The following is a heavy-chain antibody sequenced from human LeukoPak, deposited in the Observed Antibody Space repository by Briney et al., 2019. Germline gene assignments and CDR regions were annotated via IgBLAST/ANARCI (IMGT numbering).Heavy chain of an antibody. J-gene: IGHJ1*01. CDR1: GFTFSSYA. CDR3: ARPYCGGDCYSVYFQH. Sequence: PGGSLRLSCAASGFTFSSYAMHWVRQAPGKGLEWAAVISYDGSNKYYADSVKGRFTISRDNSKNTLYLQMNSLRAEDTAVYYCARPYCGGDCYSVYFQHWGQGTLVTVSS. V-gene: IGHV3-30-3*01. CDR2: ISYDGSNK. D-gene: IGHD2-21*02.